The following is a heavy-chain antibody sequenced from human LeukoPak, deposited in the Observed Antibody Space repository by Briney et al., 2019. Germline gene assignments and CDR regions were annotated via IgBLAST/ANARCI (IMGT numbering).Heavy chain of an antibody. Sequence: SETLSLTCAVYGGSFSGYYWSWIRQPPGKGLEWIGEINHSGSTNYNPSLKSRVTISVDTSKNQFSLKLSSVTAADTAVYYCARDRLGEMNEAFDIWGQGTMVTVSS. CDR1: GGSFSGYY. D-gene: IGHD3-10*01. CDR3: ARDRLGEMNEAFDI. V-gene: IGHV4-34*01. CDR2: INHSGST. J-gene: IGHJ3*02.